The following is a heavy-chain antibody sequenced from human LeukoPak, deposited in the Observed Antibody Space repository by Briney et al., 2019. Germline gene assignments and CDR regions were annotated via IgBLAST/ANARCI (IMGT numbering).Heavy chain of an antibody. V-gene: IGHV1-58*02. CDR2: IVVGSGNT. CDR1: GFTFTSSA. J-gene: IGHJ3*02. CDR3: AADPREIDAFDI. Sequence: SVKVSCKASGFTFTSSAMQWVLQARGQRLEWIGWIVVGSGNTNYAQKFQERVTITRDMSTSTAYMELSSLRSEDTAVYYCAADPREIDAFDIWGQGTMVTVSS.